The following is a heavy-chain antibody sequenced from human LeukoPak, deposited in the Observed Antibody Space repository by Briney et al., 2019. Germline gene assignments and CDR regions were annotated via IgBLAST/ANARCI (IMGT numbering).Heavy chain of an antibody. CDR3: VRERTMVGGADI. J-gene: IGHJ3*02. Sequence: PSETLSLTCTVSGGSISSGSYYWSWIRQPAGKGLEWIGRMYNSGSTNYNPSLKSRVTISVDTSNNQFSLRLSSVTAADTAVYYCVRERTMVGGADIWGQGTKVTVSS. CDR2: MYNSGST. CDR1: GGSISSGSYY. V-gene: IGHV4-61*02. D-gene: IGHD2-21*01.